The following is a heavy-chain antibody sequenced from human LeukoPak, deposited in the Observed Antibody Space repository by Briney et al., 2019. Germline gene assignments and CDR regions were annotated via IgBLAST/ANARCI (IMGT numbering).Heavy chain of an antibody. CDR3: ARGPAAVHP. CDR2: IMHTGST. CDR1: GYSLTNHY. Sequence: SETLSLTRAVYGYSLTNHYWIWIRQPPGKGLEWIGEIMHTGSTNYNPSLKSRVTISVDTSKNQFFLNLTSVTAADTAVYYCARGPAAVHPWGQGTLVTVSS. V-gene: IGHV4-34*12. J-gene: IGHJ5*02. D-gene: IGHD6-13*01.